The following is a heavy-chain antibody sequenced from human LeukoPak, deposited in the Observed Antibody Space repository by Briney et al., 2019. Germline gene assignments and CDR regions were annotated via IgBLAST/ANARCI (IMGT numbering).Heavy chain of an antibody. D-gene: IGHD2-21*02. V-gene: IGHV1-2*02. CDR3: AREFSATDCGGDCYSFYFDY. CDR1: GYTFTCYY. CDR2: INPKSGGT. J-gene: IGHJ4*02. Sequence: ASVKVSCKASGYTFTCYYMHWVRQAPGQGREWMGWINPKSGGTNYAQKFQGRVTMTRDTSISTAYMELSRLRSDDMAVYYCAREFSATDCGGDCYSFYFDYWGQGTLVTVSS.